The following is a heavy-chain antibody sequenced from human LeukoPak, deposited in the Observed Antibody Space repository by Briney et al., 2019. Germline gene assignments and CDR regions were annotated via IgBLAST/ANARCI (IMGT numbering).Heavy chain of an antibody. CDR3: ARKPIINNAWYYFDY. CDR1: GGSVGSGTYY. CDR2: VYYSGSA. Sequence: PSETLPLTCTVSGGSVGSGTYYWSWIRQSPGKGLEWIGNVYYSGSAYYNPSLKSRVTMSVDTSKNQFSLKLSSVTAADTAVYYCARKPIINNAWYYFDYWGQGTLVTVSS. D-gene: IGHD1/OR15-1a*01. J-gene: IGHJ4*02. V-gene: IGHV4-39*07.